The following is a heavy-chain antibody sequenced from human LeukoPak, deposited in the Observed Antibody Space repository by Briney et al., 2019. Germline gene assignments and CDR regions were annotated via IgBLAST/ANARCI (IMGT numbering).Heavy chain of an antibody. Sequence: PGRSLRLSCAASGFTFSSYAMSWVRQAPGKGLEWVSAISGSGGSTYYADSVKGRFTISRDNSKNTLYLQMNSLRAEDTAVYYCAKSVEMATTPFDYWGQGTLVTVSS. J-gene: IGHJ4*02. V-gene: IGHV3-23*01. CDR1: GFTFSSYA. CDR3: AKSVEMATTPFDY. CDR2: ISGSGGST. D-gene: IGHD5-24*01.